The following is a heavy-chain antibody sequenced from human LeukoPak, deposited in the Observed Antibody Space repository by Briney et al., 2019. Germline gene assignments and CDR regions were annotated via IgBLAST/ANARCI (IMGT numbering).Heavy chain of an antibody. D-gene: IGHD2-2*03. V-gene: IGHV1-69*13. CDR2: IIPIFGTA. J-gene: IGHJ4*02. CDR1: GGTFSSYA. Sequence: SVKVSCKASGGTFSSYAISWVRQAPGQGLEWMGGIIPIFGTANYAQKFQGRVTITADESTSTAYMELSSLRSEDTAVYYCARDGYCSSTSCYLGPDYWGQGTLVTVSS. CDR3: ARDGYCSSTSCYLGPDY.